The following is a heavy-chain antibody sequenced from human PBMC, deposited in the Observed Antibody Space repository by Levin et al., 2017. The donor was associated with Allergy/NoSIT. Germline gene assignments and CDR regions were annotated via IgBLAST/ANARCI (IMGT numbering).Heavy chain of an antibody. CDR2: IYYSGST. D-gene: IGHD5-24*01. J-gene: IGHJ6*02. Sequence: SQTLSLTCTVSGGSISSSSYYWGWIRQPPGKGLEWIGSIYYSGSTYYNPSLKSRVTISVDTSKNQFSLKLSSVTAADTAVYYCSLWLPYYYGMDVWGQGTTVTVSS. V-gene: IGHV4-39*01. CDR3: SLWLPYYYGMDV. CDR1: GGSISSSSYY.